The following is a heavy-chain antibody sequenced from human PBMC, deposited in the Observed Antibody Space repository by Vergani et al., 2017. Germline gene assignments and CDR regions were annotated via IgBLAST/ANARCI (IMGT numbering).Heavy chain of an antibody. V-gene: IGHV3-30-3*01. CDR1: GFTFSSYA. Sequence: QVQLVESGGGVVQPGRSLRLSCAASGFTFSSYAMHWVRQAPGKGLEWVAVISYDGSNKYYADSVKGRFTISRDNSKNTLYLQMNSLRAEDTAVYYCARSIAAAELDYWGQGTLVTVSS. D-gene: IGHD6-13*01. J-gene: IGHJ4*02. CDR3: ARSIAAAELDY. CDR2: ISYDGSNK.